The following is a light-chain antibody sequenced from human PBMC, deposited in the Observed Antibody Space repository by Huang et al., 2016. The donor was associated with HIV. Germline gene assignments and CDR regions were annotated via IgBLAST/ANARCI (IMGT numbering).Light chain of an antibody. Sequence: DIVMSQSPATLSVSPGERVTVSCKASQRLGINLAWYQQKPGQAPRLLIHGVSTRATGVPARCSGSGSETEFTLTISSLQSEDVAVYYCQQYSKWPLTFGGGTKVEIK. CDR3: QQYSKWPLT. J-gene: IGKJ4*01. V-gene: IGKV3-15*01. CDR1: QRLGIN. CDR2: GVS.